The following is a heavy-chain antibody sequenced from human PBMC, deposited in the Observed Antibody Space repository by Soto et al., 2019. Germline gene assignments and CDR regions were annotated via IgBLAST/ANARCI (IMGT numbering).Heavy chain of an antibody. Sequence: EVQLVESGGGLVQRGGSLRLSCAASGFPFSSYWMHWVRHTPGKGLDWVSRISGAGVTTYYADSVTGRFTVSRDNAKNTLSLQISGLRADDTAVYYCAREYYGLLTGYDTDYWGHGTLVSVSS. CDR2: ISGAGVTT. V-gene: IGHV3-74*01. CDR3: AREYYGLLTGYDTDY. J-gene: IGHJ4*01. CDR1: GFPFSSYW. D-gene: IGHD3-9*01.